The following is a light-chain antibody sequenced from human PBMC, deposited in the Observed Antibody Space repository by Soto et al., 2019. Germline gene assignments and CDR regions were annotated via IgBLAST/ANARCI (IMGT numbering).Light chain of an antibody. CDR2: LNSDGSH. Sequence: QSVLTQSPSASASLGASVKLTCTLSSGHSSYAIAWHQQQPEKGPRYLMKLNSDGSHSKGDGIPDRFSGSSSGAERYLTISSFQSEDEADYYCQTWGTGIQGVFGGGTKVTVL. CDR3: QTWGTGIQGV. J-gene: IGLJ3*02. CDR1: SGHSSYA. V-gene: IGLV4-69*01.